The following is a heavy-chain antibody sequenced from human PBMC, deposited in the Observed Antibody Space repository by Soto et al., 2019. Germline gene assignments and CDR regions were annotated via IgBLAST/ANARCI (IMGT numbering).Heavy chain of an antibody. Sequence: QVQLVESGGGLVRPGGSLRLSCEASGFTFRDYYMTWFRQAPGKGLEWLSYIDSSTKYTNYADSVKGRFTISRDNATNSLSLQMNSLTADAAAVYYCAREYYYAMDVWGQGTMVTVSS. CDR3: AREYYYAMDV. CDR2: IDSSTKYT. V-gene: IGHV3-11*05. J-gene: IGHJ6*02. CDR1: GFTFRDYY.